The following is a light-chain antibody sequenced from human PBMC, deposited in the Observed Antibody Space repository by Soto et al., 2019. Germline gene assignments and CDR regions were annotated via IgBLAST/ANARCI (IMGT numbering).Light chain of an antibody. Sequence: QPVLTQPPSASGTPGQRVTISCSGSSSNIGSHPVNWYQQLAGTAPKLLIYGIDQRPSGVPDRLSGSRSGTSASLAISGLQSDDEADYYCASWDDSLNAWVFGGGTKVTVL. J-gene: IGLJ3*02. V-gene: IGLV1-44*01. CDR3: ASWDDSLNAWV. CDR1: SSNIGSHP. CDR2: GID.